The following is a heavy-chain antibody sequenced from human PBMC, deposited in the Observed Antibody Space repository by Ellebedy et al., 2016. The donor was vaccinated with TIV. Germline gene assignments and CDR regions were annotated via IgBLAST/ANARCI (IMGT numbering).Heavy chain of an antibody. J-gene: IGHJ4*02. Sequence: SLKISCKISGFTVDVYGMHWVRQAPGKGLEWVSGILWNTGNTGYADSVRGRFTISRDNAGNYLYLQMNSLRAEDTAVYYCAGRAYNWNDGSLFDYWGQGTLVTVSS. CDR2: ILWNTGNT. CDR3: AGRAYNWNDGSLFDY. CDR1: GFTVDVYG. D-gene: IGHD1-1*01. V-gene: IGHV3-9*01.